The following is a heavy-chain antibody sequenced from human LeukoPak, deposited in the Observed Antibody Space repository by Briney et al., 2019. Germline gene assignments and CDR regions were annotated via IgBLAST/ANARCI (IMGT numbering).Heavy chain of an antibody. Sequence: GASVKVSCKASGYTFTGYYMHWVRQAPGQGLEWMGWINPNSGGTNYAQKFQGRVTMTRDTSISIAYMELSRLRSDDTAVYYCASPVVVPASGAFDIWGQGTMVTVSS. CDR1: GYTFTGYY. J-gene: IGHJ3*02. D-gene: IGHD2-2*01. V-gene: IGHV1-2*02. CDR3: ASPVVVPASGAFDI. CDR2: INPNSGGT.